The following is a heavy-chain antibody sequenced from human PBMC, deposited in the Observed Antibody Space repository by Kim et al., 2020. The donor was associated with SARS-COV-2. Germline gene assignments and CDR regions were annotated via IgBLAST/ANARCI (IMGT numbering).Heavy chain of an antibody. J-gene: IGHJ4*02. CDR3: ARDSLVYYYDSSGYFPNPFDY. CDR1: GFTFSSYS. V-gene: IGHV3-21*01. CDR2: ISSSSSYI. D-gene: IGHD3-22*01. Sequence: GGSLRLSCAASGFTFSSYSMNWVRQAPGKGLEWVSSISSSSSYIYYADSVKGRFTISRDNAKNSLYLQMNSLRAEDTAVYYCARDSLVYYYDSSGYFPNPFDYWGQGTLVTVSS.